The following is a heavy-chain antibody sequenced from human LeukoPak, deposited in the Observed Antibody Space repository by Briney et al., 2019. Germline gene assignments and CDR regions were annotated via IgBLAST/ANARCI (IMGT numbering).Heavy chain of an antibody. J-gene: IGHJ3*02. V-gene: IGHV1-2*02. D-gene: IGHD3-3*01. CDR2: INPNSGGT. CDR1: GYTFTGYY. CDR3: ARTHHYDYAFDI. Sequence: ASVKVSCKASGYTFTGYYMHWVRQAPGQGLEWMGWINPNSGGTNYAQKFQGRVTMTRDTSISTAYMELSRLRSGDTAVYYCARTHHYDYAFDIWGQGTMVTVSS.